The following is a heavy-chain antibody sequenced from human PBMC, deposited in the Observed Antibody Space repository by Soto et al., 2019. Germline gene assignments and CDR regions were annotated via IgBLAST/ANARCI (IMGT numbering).Heavy chain of an antibody. J-gene: IGHJ6*02. CDR1: GFTFSNAW. CDR2: IKSKTDGGTT. CDR3: TTGAYTAMVMYYYYGMDV. V-gene: IGHV3-15*07. D-gene: IGHD5-18*01. Sequence: GGSLRLSCAASGFTFSNAWMNWVRQAPGKGLEWVGRIKSKTDGGTTDYAAPVKGRFTISRDDSKNTLYLQMNSLKTEDTAVYYCTTGAYTAMVMYYYYGMDVWGQGTTVTVSS.